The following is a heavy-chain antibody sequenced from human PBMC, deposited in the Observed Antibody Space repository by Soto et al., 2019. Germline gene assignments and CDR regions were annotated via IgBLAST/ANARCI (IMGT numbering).Heavy chain of an antibody. CDR2: TRNKANSYTT. V-gene: IGHV3-72*01. CDR1: GFTFSDHY. J-gene: IGHJ2*01. Sequence: GGSLRLSCAASGFTFSDHYMDWVRQAPGKGLEWVGRTRNKANSYTTEYAASVKGRFTISRDDSKNSLYLQMNSLKTEDTAVYYCARGYCSNGVCYRYIDLWGRGTLVTVSS. CDR3: ARGYCSNGVCYRYIDL. D-gene: IGHD2-8*01.